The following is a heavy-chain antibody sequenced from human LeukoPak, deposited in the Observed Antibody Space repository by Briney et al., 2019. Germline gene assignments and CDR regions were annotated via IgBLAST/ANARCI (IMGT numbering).Heavy chain of an antibody. CDR3: ARGLELRSMDV. V-gene: IGHV4-61*02. J-gene: IGHJ6*03. CDR1: GGSISSGSYY. CDR2: IYTSGST. Sequence: SETLSLTCTVSGGSISSGSYYWSWIRQPAGKGLEWIGRIYTSGSTNYNPSLKSRVTISVDTSKNQFSLKLSSVTAADTAVYYCARGLELRSMDVWGKGTTVTVSS. D-gene: IGHD1-7*01.